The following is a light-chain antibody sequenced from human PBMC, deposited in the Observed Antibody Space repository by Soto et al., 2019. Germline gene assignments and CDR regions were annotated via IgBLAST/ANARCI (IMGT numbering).Light chain of an antibody. CDR1: QGIGNY. CDR3: QQRCNWPPWT. V-gene: IGKV3-11*01. J-gene: IGKJ1*01. Sequence: ILLTQSPASLSLSAGDRVTISCRASQGIGNYLAWYQQKPGKPPRVLIYGASNIESGVPARFSGSGSGTDITPATSSLEPEDYAVYYCQQRCNWPPWTFGQGTKVDIK. CDR2: GAS.